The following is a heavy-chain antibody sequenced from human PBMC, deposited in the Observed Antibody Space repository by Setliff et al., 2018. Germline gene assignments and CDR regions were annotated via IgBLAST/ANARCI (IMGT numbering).Heavy chain of an antibody. V-gene: IGHV5-51*01. CDR1: GYSFTTYW. CDR2: IYPADSDP. J-gene: IGHJ3*02. Sequence: PGESLKISCKGSGYSFTTYWIGWVRQMPGKGLELMGIIYPADSDPRYSPSFQGQVTISVDKSISTVYLHWSSLKASDTAMYYCARSPLDDAFDIWGQGTMVTGS. CDR3: ARSPLDDAFDI.